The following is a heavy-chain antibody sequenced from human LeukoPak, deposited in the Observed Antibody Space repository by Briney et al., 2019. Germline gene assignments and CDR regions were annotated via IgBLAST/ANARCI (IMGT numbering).Heavy chain of an antibody. V-gene: IGHV3-11*04. CDR1: GFTFSNAW. CDR3: ARETVSTLFDY. D-gene: IGHD2-2*01. Sequence: PGGSLRLSCAASGFTFSNAWMSWVRQAPGEGLEWVSYISSTGSTVFYADTVKGRFTISRDNAKNSLFLQMNSLRPEDSAVYYCARETVSTLFDYWGQGTLVTVSS. J-gene: IGHJ4*02. CDR2: ISSTGSTV.